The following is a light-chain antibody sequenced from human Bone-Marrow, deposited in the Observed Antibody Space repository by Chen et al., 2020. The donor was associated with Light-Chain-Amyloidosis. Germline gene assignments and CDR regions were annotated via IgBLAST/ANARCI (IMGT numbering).Light chain of an antibody. Sequence: QAVVTQEPSLSVSPGGAVTLTCGFTTGVVTSGQSVVWLQHRPGQVPRTLIFDTDNKPSWTPARFSGLLLGGKAALALSGAQPEDEATYYCLVSFSDVWVSGGGTRLTVL. CDR3: LVSFSDVWV. CDR2: DTD. J-gene: IGLJ3*02. CDR1: TGVVTSGQS. V-gene: IGLV7-46*01.